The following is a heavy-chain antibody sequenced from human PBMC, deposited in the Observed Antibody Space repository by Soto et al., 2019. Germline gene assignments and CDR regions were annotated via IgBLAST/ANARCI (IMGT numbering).Heavy chain of an antibody. J-gene: IGHJ6*01. CDR1: GFTFSSYD. V-gene: IGHV3-23*01. D-gene: IGHD7-27*01. CDR3: AKWGNDWGYYYYGFNV. CDR2: ITGSGGST. Sequence: EVQLLESGGGLVQPGGSLRLSCAASGFTFSSYDMSWVRQAPGKGLEWVATITGSGGSTYYADSVKGRFTISRDNSKNTLYLQMNSLRADDTALYYCAKWGNDWGYYYYGFNVW.